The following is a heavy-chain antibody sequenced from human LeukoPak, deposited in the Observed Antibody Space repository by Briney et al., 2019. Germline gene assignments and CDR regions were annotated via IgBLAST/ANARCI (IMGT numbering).Heavy chain of an antibody. CDR2: ISYDGSNK. J-gene: IGHJ4*02. D-gene: IGHD2-2*01. Sequence: PGGSLRLSCAASGFTFSTYAMTWVRQAPGKGLEWVAVISYDGSNKYYADSVKGRFTISRDNSKNTLYLQMNSLRAEDTAVYYCATSPSVVVVPAAMVYWGQGTLVTVSS. CDR3: ATSPSVVVVPAAMVY. V-gene: IGHV3-30*03. CDR1: GFTFSTYA.